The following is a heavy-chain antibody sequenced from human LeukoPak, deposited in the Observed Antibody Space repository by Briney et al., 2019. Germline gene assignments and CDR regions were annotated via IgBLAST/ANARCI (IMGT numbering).Heavy chain of an antibody. CDR2: IWDDGVEK. V-gene: IGHV3-33*01. D-gene: IGHD1-26*01. J-gene: IGHJ4*02. CDR3: ARSGGIYYVLDS. Sequence: PGGSLRLSCAASGFILSDHAMHWVRQAPGKGLEWVALIWDDGVEKYYADSVRGRFTISRDNSKNTLVLQMSSLRAEDTAVYYCARSGGIYYVLDSWGQGTLVTVSS. CDR1: GFILSDHA.